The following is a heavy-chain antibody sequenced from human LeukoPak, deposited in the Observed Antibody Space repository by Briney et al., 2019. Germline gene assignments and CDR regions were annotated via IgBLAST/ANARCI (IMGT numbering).Heavy chain of an antibody. Sequence: SETLSLTCAVYGGSFSGYYWSWIRQPPGKGLEWTGEINHSGSTNYNPSLKSRVTISVDTSKNQFSLKLSSVTAADTAVYYCARGRGKATNFDYWGQGTLVTVSS. J-gene: IGHJ4*02. CDR1: GGSFSGYY. CDR3: ARGRGKATNFDY. V-gene: IGHV4-34*01. CDR2: INHSGST. D-gene: IGHD1/OR15-1a*01.